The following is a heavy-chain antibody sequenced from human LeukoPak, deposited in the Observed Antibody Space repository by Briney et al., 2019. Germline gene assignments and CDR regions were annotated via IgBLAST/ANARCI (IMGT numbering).Heavy chain of an antibody. D-gene: IGHD3-10*01. Sequence: EPSETLSLTCGVSGGSFSTFYWNWIRQHPGKGLEWIGGINHNGNTNYNPSLKSRLTLSVHKSKNQFSLNLRSVTAADTHLYYCATVAIRAEFHFDHWGEGLLVSVPS. CDR2: INHNGNT. V-gene: IGHV4-34*01. CDR3: ATVAIRAEFHFDH. J-gene: IGHJ4*02. CDR1: GGSFSTFY.